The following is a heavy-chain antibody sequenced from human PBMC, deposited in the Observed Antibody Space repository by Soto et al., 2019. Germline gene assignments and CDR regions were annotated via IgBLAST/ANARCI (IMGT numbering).Heavy chain of an antibody. J-gene: IGHJ6*02. CDR1: GGTFNSHT. CDR3: AGESVTTSVSMPWMGYHYYGLDV. D-gene: IGHD1-26*01. V-gene: IGHV1-69*12. CDR2: IMPMFGVT. Sequence: QVQLVQSGAEVKKPGSSVKVSCRASGGTFNSHTISWVRQAPGQGLEWMGGIMPMFGVTNYARKYQGRLXMTADESTTTAXXXLXXVTVEDTAVYYCAGESVTTSVSMPWMGYHYYGLDVWGQGATVTVS.